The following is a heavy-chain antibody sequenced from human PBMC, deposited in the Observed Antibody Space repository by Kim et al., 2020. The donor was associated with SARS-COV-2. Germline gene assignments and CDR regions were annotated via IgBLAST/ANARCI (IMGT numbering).Heavy chain of an antibody. D-gene: IGHD2-2*01. V-gene: IGHV3-23*01. Sequence: SVKGRFTISRDNSTSTLYLQMNSLRAEDTAVYYSAKAEKQYQLLNDAFDIWGQGTMVTVSS. J-gene: IGHJ3*02. CDR3: AKAEKQYQLLNDAFDI.